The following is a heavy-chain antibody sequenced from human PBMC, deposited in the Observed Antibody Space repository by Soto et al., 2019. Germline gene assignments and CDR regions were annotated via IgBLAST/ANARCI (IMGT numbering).Heavy chain of an antibody. D-gene: IGHD2-2*02. Sequence: SQTLSLTCAISGDSVSSNSAAWNWIRQSPSRGLEWLGRTYYRSKWYNDYAVSVKGRITINPDTSKNQFSLQLNSVTPEDTAVYYCARSPGYCSSTSCYSARPTGGYYYYGMDVWGQGTTVTV. CDR3: ARSPGYCSSTSCYSARPTGGYYYYGMDV. CDR1: GDSVSSNSAA. CDR2: TYYRSKWYN. J-gene: IGHJ6*02. V-gene: IGHV6-1*01.